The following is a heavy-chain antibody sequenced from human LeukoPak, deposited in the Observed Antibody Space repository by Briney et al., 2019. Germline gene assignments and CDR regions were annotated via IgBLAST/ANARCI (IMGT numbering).Heavy chain of an antibody. V-gene: IGHV3-23*01. J-gene: IGHJ4*02. Sequence: GGSLRLSCAASGFTFSTYAMSWVRQIPGKGLEWVSAISGSDDGTYYADSVKGRFTISRDNSRSTLYLQMNTLRAEDTAVYFCAKSPVPSCRGSFCYPFDYWGQGNLVTVSS. D-gene: IGHD2-15*01. CDR1: GFTFSTYA. CDR3: AKSPVPSCRGSFCYPFDY. CDR2: ISGSDDGT.